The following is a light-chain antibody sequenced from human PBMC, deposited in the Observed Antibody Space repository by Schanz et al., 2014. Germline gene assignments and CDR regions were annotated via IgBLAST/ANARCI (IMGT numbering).Light chain of an antibody. V-gene: IGKV3-20*01. Sequence: EIVLTQSPGTLSLSPGERATLSCRASQSVSSSYLAWYQQKPGQAPRLLIYDASNRATGIPARFSGSGSGTHFTLTISRLEPADFAVYYCQHYGSSPWTFGQGTKVEIK. CDR1: QSVSSSY. J-gene: IGKJ1*01. CDR3: QHYGSSPWT. CDR2: DAS.